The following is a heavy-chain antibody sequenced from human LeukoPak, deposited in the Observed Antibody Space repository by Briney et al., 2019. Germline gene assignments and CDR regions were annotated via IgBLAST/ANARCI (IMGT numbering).Heavy chain of an antibody. V-gene: IGHV4-39*07. J-gene: IGHJ3*02. D-gene: IGHD1-26*01. CDR1: GGSISSSSYY. CDR2: IYYSGST. CDR3: ARPQWELGAFDI. Sequence: SETLSLTCTVSGGSISSSSYYWGWIRQPPGKGLEWIGNIYYSGSTYYNPSLKSRVTISVDTFKNQFSLKLSSVTAADTAVYYCARPQWELGAFDIWGQGTMVTVSS.